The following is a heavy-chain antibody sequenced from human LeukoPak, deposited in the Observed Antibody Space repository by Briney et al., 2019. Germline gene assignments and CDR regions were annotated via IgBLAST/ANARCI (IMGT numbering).Heavy chain of an antibody. CDR1: RFAISDYY. D-gene: IGHD5-12*01. V-gene: IGHV4-30-4*01. Sequence: LRLSCAASRFAISDYYMSWIRQPPGKGLEWIGYIHYSGSTYYTPSLKSRVTISVDTSKNQFSLKLISVTAADTAVYYCARDYSGYGYFDYWGQGTLVTVSS. CDR3: ARDYSGYGYFDY. CDR2: IHYSGST. J-gene: IGHJ4*02.